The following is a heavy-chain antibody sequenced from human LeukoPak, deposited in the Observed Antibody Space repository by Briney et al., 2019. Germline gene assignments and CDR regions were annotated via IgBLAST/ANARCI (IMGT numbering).Heavy chain of an antibody. CDR2: TFYSGST. V-gene: IGHV4-39*07. CDR3: ARDPVGYCSSTSCYTGWFDP. Sequence: SETLSLTCTVSGGSISSSSYYWGWIRQPPGKGLEWFGGTFYSGSTYYNPSLKSRVTISVDTSKNQFSLKLSSVTAADTAVYYCARDPVGYCSSTSCYTGWFDPWGQGTLVTVSS. CDR1: GGSISSSSYY. J-gene: IGHJ5*02. D-gene: IGHD2-2*02.